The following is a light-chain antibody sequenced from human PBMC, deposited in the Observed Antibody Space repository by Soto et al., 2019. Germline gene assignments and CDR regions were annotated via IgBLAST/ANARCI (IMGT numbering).Light chain of an antibody. J-gene: IGLJ1*01. V-gene: IGLV2-14*01. CDR3: SSYTSDSSYV. Sequence: QSALTQPASVSGSPGQSITISCTGTSSDVGLYDYVSWYQQHPGKAPQLMIYAVSNRPSGVSNRFSASKSGNTASLFISGLQAEDEADCYCSSYTSDSSYVFGSGTKLTVL. CDR1: SSDVGLYDY. CDR2: AVS.